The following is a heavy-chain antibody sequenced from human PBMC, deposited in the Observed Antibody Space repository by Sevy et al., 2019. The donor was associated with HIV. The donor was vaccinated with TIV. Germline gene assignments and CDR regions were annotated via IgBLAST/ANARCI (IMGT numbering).Heavy chain of an antibody. CDR3: AKDSKAVVTNWFDP. CDR2: IRYDGSNK. Sequence: GGSLRLSCAASGFTFSSYGMHWVRQAPGKGLEWVAFIRYDGSNKYYAHSVKGRFTISRDNSKNTLYLQMNSLRAEDTAVYYCAKDSKAVVTNWFDPWGQGTLVTVSS. CDR1: GFTFSSYG. D-gene: IGHD2-15*01. J-gene: IGHJ5*02. V-gene: IGHV3-30*02.